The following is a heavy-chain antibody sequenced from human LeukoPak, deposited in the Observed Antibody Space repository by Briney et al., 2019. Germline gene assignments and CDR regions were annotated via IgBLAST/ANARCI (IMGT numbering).Heavy chain of an antibody. D-gene: IGHD1-1*01. J-gene: IGHJ4*02. CDR2: INHSGST. V-gene: IGHV4-34*01. CDR1: GGSFSGYY. CDR3: ARVQQQLERPFDY. Sequence: PSETLSLTCAVYGGSFSGYYWSWIRQPPGMGLEWIGEINHSGSTNCNPSLKSRVTISIDTSKNQFSLKVNSVTAADTAAYYCARVQQQLERPFDYWGQGTLVTVSS.